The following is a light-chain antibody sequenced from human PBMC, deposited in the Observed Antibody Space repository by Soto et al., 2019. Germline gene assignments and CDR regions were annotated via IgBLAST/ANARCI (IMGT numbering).Light chain of an antibody. CDR2: GAS. J-gene: IGKJ1*01. CDR1: QSVSSSY. V-gene: IGKV3-20*01. CDR3: QQYGSSRWT. Sequence: EIVLTQSPGTLSLSPGEGATLSCRASQSVSSSYLAWYQQNRGQAPRLLIYGASTRATGTPDRFSGSGSGTDFTFIITRLEPEDFAVYYCQQYGSSRWTFGQGTKVDIK.